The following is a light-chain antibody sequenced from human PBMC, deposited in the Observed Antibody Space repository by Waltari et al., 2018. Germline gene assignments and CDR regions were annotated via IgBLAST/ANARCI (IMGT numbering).Light chain of an antibody. CDR2: DAS. J-gene: IGKJ1*01. Sequence: EIVLTQSPATLSLSPGERATLSCRASQSVSSYLAWYQQKPGQAPRLLIYDASNRATGIPARFSGSGSGTDFTLTISSLEPEDFATYYCQQSYSTPPGFGQGTKVEIK. CDR1: QSVSSY. CDR3: QQSYSTPPG. V-gene: IGKV3-11*01.